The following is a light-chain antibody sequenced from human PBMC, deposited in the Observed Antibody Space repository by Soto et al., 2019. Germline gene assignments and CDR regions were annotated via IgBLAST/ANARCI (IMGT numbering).Light chain of an antibody. CDR2: ATS. CDR1: QSIGGE. Sequence: AIPMTQYPTSLSASVGARVTITCRASQSIGGELGWYQQKPGKAPKLLIYATSSLHSGVPSRFSGSRSGTDFNLTISSLQPEDFATYYCLHQYNYSWTFGQGTKV. J-gene: IGKJ1*01. V-gene: IGKV1-6*01. CDR3: LHQYNYSWT.